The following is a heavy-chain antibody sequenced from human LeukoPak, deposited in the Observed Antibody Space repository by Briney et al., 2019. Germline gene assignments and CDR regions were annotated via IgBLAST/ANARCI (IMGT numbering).Heavy chain of an antibody. Sequence: SEALCLTCAVSGYSISSGYYWGWIRQPPGKGLEWIGSIYHSGSTYYNPSLKSRVTISVDTSKNQFSLKLSSVTAADTAVYYCARGDYYDSSGYLYAFDIWGQGTMVTVSS. CDR3: ARGDYYDSSGYLYAFDI. CDR2: IYHSGST. CDR1: GYSISSGYY. V-gene: IGHV4-38-2*01. D-gene: IGHD3-22*01. J-gene: IGHJ3*02.